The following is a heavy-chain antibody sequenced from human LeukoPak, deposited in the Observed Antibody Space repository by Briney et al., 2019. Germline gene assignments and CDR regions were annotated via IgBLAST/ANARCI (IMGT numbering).Heavy chain of an antibody. V-gene: IGHV4-59*08. CDR1: GGSISSYY. Sequence: SETLSLTCTVSGGSISSYYWSWIRQPPGKGLEWIGFIHYSGSTNYNPSLKSRVTMSVDTSRNQFSLKLSSVTAADTAVYYCARHRIVAAVGAFDYWGQGTLVTVSS. CDR2: IHYSGST. J-gene: IGHJ4*02. CDR3: ARHRIVAAVGAFDY. D-gene: IGHD6-13*01.